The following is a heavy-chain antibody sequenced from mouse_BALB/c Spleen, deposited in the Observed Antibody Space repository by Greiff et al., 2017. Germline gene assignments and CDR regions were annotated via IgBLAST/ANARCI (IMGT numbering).Heavy chain of an antibody. Sequence: QVQLKESGPGLVAPSQSLSITCTVSGFSLTSYGVHWVRQPPGKGLEWLGVIWTGGSTNYNSALMSRLSISKDNSKSQVFLKMNSLQANDTAIYYCARNSGWAWFAYWGQGTLVTVSA. CDR3: ARNSGWAWFAY. J-gene: IGHJ3*01. V-gene: IGHV2-9*02. D-gene: IGHD3-1*01. CDR2: IWTGGST. CDR1: GFSLTSYG.